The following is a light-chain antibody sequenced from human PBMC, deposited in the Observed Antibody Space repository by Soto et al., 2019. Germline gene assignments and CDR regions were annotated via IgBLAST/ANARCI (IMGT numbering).Light chain of an antibody. V-gene: IGLV2-23*02. J-gene: IGLJ3*02. CDR2: GVD. CDR3: CSYASTVTWV. CDR1: SSDVGTHSL. Sequence: QSALTQPASLSGSPGQSITISCTGTSSDVGTHSLVSWYQQHPGKAPKLIIYGVDKRPSGVSDRFSGSKSGNGASLTISGRQSEDEAHYYCCSYASTVTWVFGGGTKLTVL.